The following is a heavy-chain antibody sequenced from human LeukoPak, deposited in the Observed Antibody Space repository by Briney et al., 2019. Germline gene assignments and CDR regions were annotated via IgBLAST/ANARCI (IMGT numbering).Heavy chain of an antibody. CDR1: GFTFSSYA. CDR3: AKDLLTMIDLWIDP. D-gene: IGHD3-22*01. V-gene: IGHV3-23*01. J-gene: IGHJ5*02. CDR2: ISGSGGST. Sequence: GGSLRLSCAASGFTFSSYAMSWVRQAPGKGLEWVSAISGSGGSTYYADSVKGRFTISRDNSKNTLYLQMNSLRADDTAVYYCAKDLLTMIDLWIDPWGQGTLVTVSS.